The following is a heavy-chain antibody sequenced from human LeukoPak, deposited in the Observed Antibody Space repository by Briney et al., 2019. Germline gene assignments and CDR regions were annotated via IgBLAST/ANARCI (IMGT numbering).Heavy chain of an antibody. CDR2: IYYSGST. D-gene: IGHD2-2*01. CDR3: ARVPSYASKWYFDY. CDR1: GGSVSSSNYY. V-gene: IGHV4-61*01. Sequence: SETLSLTCTVSGGSVSSSNYYWSWIRQPPGKGLEWIGYIYYSGSTNYNPSLKSRVTISVDTSKNQFSLKLSSVTAADTAVYYCARVPSYASKWYFDYWGQGTLVTVSS. J-gene: IGHJ4*02.